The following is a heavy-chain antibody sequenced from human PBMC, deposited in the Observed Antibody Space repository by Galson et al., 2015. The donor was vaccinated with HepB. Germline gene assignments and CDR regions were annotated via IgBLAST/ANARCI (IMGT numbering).Heavy chain of an antibody. V-gene: IGHV4-30-4*01. J-gene: IGHJ5*02. CDR1: GGSISSDDYY. D-gene: IGHD2-2*02. Sequence: LSLTCTVSGGSISSDDYYWSWIRQPPGKGLEWIGHIDYSGNTYHNPSLKRRVTISVDTSKNQFSLKLSSVTAADTAVYYCARRYCSSTSCYRGPDWFDPWGQGTLVTVSS. CDR2: IDYSGNT. CDR3: ARRYCSSTSCYRGPDWFDP.